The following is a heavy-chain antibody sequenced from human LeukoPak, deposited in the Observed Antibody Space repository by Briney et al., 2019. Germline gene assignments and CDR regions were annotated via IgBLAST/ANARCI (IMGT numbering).Heavy chain of an antibody. CDR2: ISSSGSTI. V-gene: IGHV3-48*03. Sequence: GGSLSLSCAASGFTFSSYGMSWVRQAPGKGLEWVAYISSSGSTIYYADSVKGRFTISRDNAKNSLYLQMNSLRAEDTAVYYCVRGMSPRTIFGTYYGLDVWGQGTTVTVS. J-gene: IGHJ6*02. CDR1: GFTFSSYG. D-gene: IGHD3-3*01. CDR3: VRGMSPRTIFGTYYGLDV.